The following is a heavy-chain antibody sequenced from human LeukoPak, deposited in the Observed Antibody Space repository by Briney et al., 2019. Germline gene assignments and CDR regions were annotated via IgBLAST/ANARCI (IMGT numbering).Heavy chain of an antibody. CDR3: ARDKPGWGAFDV. J-gene: IGHJ3*01. D-gene: IGHD1-14*01. V-gene: IGHV1-18*01. CDR1: GYRVSSFA. Sequence: ASVKVSCKASGYRVSSFAIIWVRQAPGQALECLGWIAANNDHTHYALNVQGRVTVTTDTSTDTAYMELRNLRSDDTAVYFCARDKPGWGAFDVWGQGTVVTVSS. CDR2: IAANNDHT.